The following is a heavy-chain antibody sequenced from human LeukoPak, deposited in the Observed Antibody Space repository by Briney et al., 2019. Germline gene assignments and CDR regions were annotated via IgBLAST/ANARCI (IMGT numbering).Heavy chain of an antibody. CDR3: ATGDPYGHRYSSGWLV. Sequence: GASVKVSCKASGGTFSSYAISWVRQAPGQGLEWMGGIIPIFGTANYAQKFQGRVTITADESTSTAYMELSSLRSEDTAVYYCATGDPYGHRYSSGWLVWGQGTLVTVSS. CDR2: IIPIFGTA. D-gene: IGHD6-19*01. J-gene: IGHJ4*02. CDR1: GGTFSSYA. V-gene: IGHV1-69*13.